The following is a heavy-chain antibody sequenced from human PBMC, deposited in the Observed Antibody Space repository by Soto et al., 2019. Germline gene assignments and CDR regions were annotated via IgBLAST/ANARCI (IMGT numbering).Heavy chain of an antibody. D-gene: IGHD3-22*01. Sequence: PSETLSLTCTVSGGSISSSDFYWGWLRQPPGKGLDFIGRMYYSGTTYYNPSLKNRITISLDTSKNQFSLKLISVTAAATAVYYCAVVDSTGNWFDPWGQGALVTVSS. CDR1: GGSISSSDFY. J-gene: IGHJ5*02. CDR2: MYYSGTT. V-gene: IGHV4-39*01. CDR3: AVVDSTGNWFDP.